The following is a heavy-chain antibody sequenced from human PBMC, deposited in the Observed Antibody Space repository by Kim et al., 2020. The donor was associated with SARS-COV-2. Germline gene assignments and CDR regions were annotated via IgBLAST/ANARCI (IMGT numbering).Heavy chain of an antibody. V-gene: IGHV3-64*01. CDR1: GFTFSSYA. Sequence: GGSLRLSCAASGFTFSSYAMHWVRQAPGKGLEYVSAISSNGGSTYYANSVKGRFTISRDNSKNTLYLLMGSLRAEDMAVYYCARDSAITIFGVVIINYYYGMDVWGQGTTVTVSS. CDR2: ISSNGGST. J-gene: IGHJ6*02. D-gene: IGHD3-3*01. CDR3: ARDSAITIFGVVIINYYYGMDV.